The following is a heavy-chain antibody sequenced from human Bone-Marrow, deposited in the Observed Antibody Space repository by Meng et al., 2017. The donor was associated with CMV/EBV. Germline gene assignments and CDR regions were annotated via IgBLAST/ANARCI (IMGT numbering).Heavy chain of an antibody. J-gene: IGHJ2*01. Sequence: ASGFTFSDYALHCVRQAPGKGLEWVAGIWSDGSDNFYADSVKGRFTISRDNSKNTMYLQMNSLRGEDTAVYYCARAGSSSWSWYFDLWGRGTLVTVSS. CDR3: ARAGSSSWSWYFDL. V-gene: IGHV3-33*01. D-gene: IGHD2-2*01. CDR2: IWSDGSDN. CDR1: GFTFSDYA.